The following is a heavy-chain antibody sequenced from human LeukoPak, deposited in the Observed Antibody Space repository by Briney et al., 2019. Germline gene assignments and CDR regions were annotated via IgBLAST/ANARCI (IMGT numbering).Heavy chain of an antibody. CDR2: ISSSSSTI. V-gene: IGHV3-48*01. CDR1: GFTFSSYS. J-gene: IGHJ3*02. CDR3: ARLYSSSSGKAFDI. Sequence: AGGSLRLSCAASGFTFSSYSMNWVRQAPGKGLEWVSYISSSSSTIYYADSVKGRFTISRDNAKNSLYLQMNSLRAEDTAVYYCARLYSSSSGKAFDIWGQGTMVTVSS. D-gene: IGHD6-6*01.